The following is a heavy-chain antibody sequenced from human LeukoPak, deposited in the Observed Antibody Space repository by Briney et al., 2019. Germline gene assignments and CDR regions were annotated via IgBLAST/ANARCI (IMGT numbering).Heavy chain of an antibody. D-gene: IGHD3-3*01. CDR1: GYTFTGYY. J-gene: IGHJ4*02. V-gene: IGHV1-2*02. CDR3: AREEEYYDFWSGYRYYFDY. CDR2: INPNSGGT. Sequence: ASVKVSCKACGYTFTGYYMHWVRQAPGQGLEWMGWINPNSGGTNDAQKFQGRVTMTRDTSISTAYMELSRLRSDDTAVYYCAREEEYYDFWSGYRYYFDYWGQGTLVTVSS.